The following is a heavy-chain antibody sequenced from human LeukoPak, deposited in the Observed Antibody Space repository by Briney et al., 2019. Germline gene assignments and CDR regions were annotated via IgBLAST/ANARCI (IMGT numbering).Heavy chain of an antibody. Sequence: GGSLRLSCAASGFTFSTYDMHWVRQATGKGLEWISAIGSAGDTYYPGSVKGRFTISRENAKNFLFLQMNFLPAGDTAVYYCARSWGGERAFDIWGQGTMVTVSS. CDR1: GFTFSTYD. CDR2: IGSAGDT. V-gene: IGHV3-13*04. CDR3: ARSWGGERAFDI. J-gene: IGHJ3*02. D-gene: IGHD3-16*01.